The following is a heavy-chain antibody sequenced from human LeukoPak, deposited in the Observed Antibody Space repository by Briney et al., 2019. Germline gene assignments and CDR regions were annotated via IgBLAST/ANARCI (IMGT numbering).Heavy chain of an antibody. J-gene: IGHJ3*02. CDR2: ISGSGGST. V-gene: IGHV3-23*01. Sequence: PGGSLRLSCAASGFTFGSYAMSWVRQAPGRGLEWVSAISGSGGSTYYADSVKGRFTISRDNAKNSLYLQMNSLRAEDTAVYYCARERAYYYDSSGYYRNAFDIWGQGTMVTVSS. D-gene: IGHD3-22*01. CDR1: GFTFGSYA. CDR3: ARERAYYYDSSGYYRNAFDI.